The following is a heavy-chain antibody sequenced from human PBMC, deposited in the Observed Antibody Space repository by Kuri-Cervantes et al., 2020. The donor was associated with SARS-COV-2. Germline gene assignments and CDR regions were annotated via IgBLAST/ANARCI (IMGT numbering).Heavy chain of an antibody. V-gene: IGHV4-59*11. J-gene: IGHJ4*02. CDR1: GGSISDHY. CDR3: VRLGAAYVDTLVVMRAVHYFDS. CDR2: IYDSGTT. D-gene: IGHD5-18*01. Sequence: SETLSLTCTVSGGSISDHYWSWIRQSPGKGLEWIGYIYDSGTTNYNPTLKSRVTVSVDKSKTHFPLRLSSVTAADTAVYYCVRLGAAYVDTLVVMRAVHYFDSWGQGTLVTVSS.